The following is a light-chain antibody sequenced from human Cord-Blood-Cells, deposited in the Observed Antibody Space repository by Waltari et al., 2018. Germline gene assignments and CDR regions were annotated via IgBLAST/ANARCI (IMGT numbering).Light chain of an antibody. CDR2: AAS. CDR3: QQSYSTLLFT. J-gene: IGKJ3*01. CDR1: QSISSY. V-gene: IGKV1-39*01. Sequence: DIQMTQSPSSLSASVGDRVTITCRASQSISSYLNWYQQNPGKAPKLLIYAASSLQSGVPSRFSGSGSGTDFTLTISSLQPEDFATYYCQQSYSTLLFTFGPGTKVDIK.